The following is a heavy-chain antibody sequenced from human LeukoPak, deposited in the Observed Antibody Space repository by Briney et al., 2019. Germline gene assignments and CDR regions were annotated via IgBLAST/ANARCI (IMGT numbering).Heavy chain of an antibody. D-gene: IGHD5-24*01. CDR2: IYTSGTT. V-gene: IGHV4-4*07. Sequence: SETLSLTCTVSGGSINSYYWSWIRQPAGKGLEWIGRIYTSGTTNYNSSLESRLTMSVDTSKNQFSLKLSSVTAADTAVYYCARYARRDGPNWTYYYVDVWGKGTTVTVSS. CDR3: ARYARRDGPNWTYYYVDV. J-gene: IGHJ6*03. CDR1: GGSINSYY.